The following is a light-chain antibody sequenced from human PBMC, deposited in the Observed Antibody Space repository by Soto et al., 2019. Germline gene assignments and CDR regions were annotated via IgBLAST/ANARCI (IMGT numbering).Light chain of an antibody. CDR3: SSYAGSNTDYV. V-gene: IGLV2-8*01. Sequence: QSALTQPPCASGSPGQSVTISCTRTTSDVGGYKYVSWYQQHPGKVPKLMIYEVSKRPSGVPDRFSGSKSGNTASLTVSGLQAEDEADYYCSSYAGSNTDYVFGTGTKVTVL. CDR2: EVS. CDR1: TSDVGGYKY. J-gene: IGLJ1*01.